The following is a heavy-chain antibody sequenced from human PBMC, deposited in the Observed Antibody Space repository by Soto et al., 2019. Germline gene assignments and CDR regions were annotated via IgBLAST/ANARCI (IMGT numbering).Heavy chain of an antibody. Sequence: LSDTLSLTSNISGGSISNSSYNWGWIRQPPGKGLEWIGSIYYSGSTYYNPSLKSRVTISVDTSKNQFSLKLSSVTAADTAVYYCARLMGARSVAAANGMDVWGQGTTVT. V-gene: IGHV4-39*01. CDR2: IYYSGST. J-gene: IGHJ6*02. D-gene: IGHD6-13*01. CDR3: ARLMGARSVAAANGMDV. CDR1: GGSISNSSYN.